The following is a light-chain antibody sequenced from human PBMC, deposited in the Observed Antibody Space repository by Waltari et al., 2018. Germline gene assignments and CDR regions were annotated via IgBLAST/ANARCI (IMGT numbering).Light chain of an antibody. J-gene: IGKJ4*01. CDR3: QQYYSTPLT. CDR1: RSVLYSSNNKNY. CDR2: WAS. V-gene: IGKV4-1*01. Sequence: DIVMTQSPDSLAVSLGERATINCTSSRSVLYSSNNKNYLAWYQQKPGQPPKLLIYWASTRESGVPDRFSGSGSGTDFTLNISSLRAEDVAVYYCQQYYSTPLTFGGGTKVEIK.